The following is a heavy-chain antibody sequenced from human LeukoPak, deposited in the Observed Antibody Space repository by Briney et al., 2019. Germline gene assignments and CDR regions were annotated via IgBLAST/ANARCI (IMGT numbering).Heavy chain of an antibody. V-gene: IGHV3-7*01. J-gene: IGHJ4*02. D-gene: IGHD5-24*01. Sequence: GGSLRLSCVGSGFTFSDYWMSWVRQAPGKGLEWVANIEQDGSQKDYVDALKGRFTISRDNAKNSLYLQMNSLRAEDTAVYHCARWLELMRNFDWWGQGTLVTVSS. CDR1: GFTFSDYW. CDR2: IEQDGSQK. CDR3: ARWLELMRNFDW.